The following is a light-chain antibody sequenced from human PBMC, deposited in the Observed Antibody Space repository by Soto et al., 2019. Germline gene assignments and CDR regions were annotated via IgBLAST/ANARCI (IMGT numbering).Light chain of an antibody. J-gene: IGKJ2*01. CDR1: QSISSS. V-gene: IGKV3-11*01. CDR3: LQRKHWYT. CDR2: DAS. Sequence: EIVLTQSPDTLPLSPGESATLSCRASQSISSSLAWFQHKPGQAPRLLIYDASNRAPGIPARFTGSGSGTDFTLTISSLEPEDFAVYYCLQRKHWYTFGQGTKLEIK.